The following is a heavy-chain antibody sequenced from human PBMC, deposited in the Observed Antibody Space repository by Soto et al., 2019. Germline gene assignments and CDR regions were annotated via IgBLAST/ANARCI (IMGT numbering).Heavy chain of an antibody. D-gene: IGHD1-1*01. Sequence: SETLSLTCAVYGGSFSGYYWSWVRQPPGKGLEWIGEITHSGGINYNPSLKSRVIMSLDTSKNQFSLRLNSVSDADTAVYYCARLFAGATGNWYFDLWGRGTMVTVYS. CDR1: GGSFSGYY. V-gene: IGHV4-34*01. CDR3: ARLFAGATGNWYFDL. CDR2: ITHSGGI. J-gene: IGHJ2*01.